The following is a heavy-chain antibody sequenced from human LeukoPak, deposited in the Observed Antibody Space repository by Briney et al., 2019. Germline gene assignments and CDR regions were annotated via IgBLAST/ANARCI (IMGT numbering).Heavy chain of an antibody. J-gene: IGHJ4*02. CDR2: ISYDGSNK. CDR1: GFTFSSYG. D-gene: IGHD3-10*01. V-gene: IGHV3-30*18. Sequence: GGSLRLSCAASGFTFSSYGMHWVRQAPGKGLEWVAVISYDGSNKYYADSVKGRFTISRDDSKNTLYLQMNSLRAEDTAVYYCAKDSVWFGERGDFDYWGQGTLVTVSS. CDR3: AKDSVWFGERGDFDY.